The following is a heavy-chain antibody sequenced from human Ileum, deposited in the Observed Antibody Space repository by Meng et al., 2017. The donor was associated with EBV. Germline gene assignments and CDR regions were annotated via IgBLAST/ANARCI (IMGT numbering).Heavy chain of an antibody. V-gene: IGHV4-4*02. D-gene: IGHD6-19*01. CDR2: IYHSGDS. J-gene: IGHJ4*02. CDR3: ARDPIPVPGRNFDY. CDR1: GDSISSNSW. Sequence: QVPLQESGPGLAKPSGTLSLTCTVSGDSISSNSWWNWVRQPPGKGLEWIGDIYHSGDSNYNPSLKSRVTISLDNSNNQFSLTLSSVTAADTAVYYCARDPIPVPGRNFDYWGQGTLVTVSS.